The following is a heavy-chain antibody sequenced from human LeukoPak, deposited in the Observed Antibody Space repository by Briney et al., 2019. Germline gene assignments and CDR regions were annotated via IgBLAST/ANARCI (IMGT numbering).Heavy chain of an antibody. J-gene: IGHJ4*02. CDR3: ARVSDSSSWYRWGGGYYFDY. Sequence: GGSLRLSCAASGFTVSSNYMSWVRQAPGKGLEWVSVIYSGGSTYYADSVKGRFTISRDNSKNTLYLQMNSLRAEDTAVYYCARVSDSSSWYRWGGGYYFDYWGQGTLVTVSS. D-gene: IGHD6-13*01. V-gene: IGHV3-53*01. CDR1: GFTVSSNY. CDR2: IYSGGST.